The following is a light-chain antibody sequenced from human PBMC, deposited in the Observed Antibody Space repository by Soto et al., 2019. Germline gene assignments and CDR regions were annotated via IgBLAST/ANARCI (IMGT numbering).Light chain of an antibody. CDR1: SSDVGGYNY. V-gene: IGLV2-14*01. J-gene: IGLJ1*01. CDR2: DVS. CDR3: SSYTSSSTLG. Sequence: QSVLTQPASVSGSPGQSITISCTGTSSDVGGYNYVSWYQQHPGKAPKLMIYDVSNRPSGVSNRFSGSKSGNTASPTISGLQAEDEDDYYCSSYTSSSTLGFGTGTKVTVL.